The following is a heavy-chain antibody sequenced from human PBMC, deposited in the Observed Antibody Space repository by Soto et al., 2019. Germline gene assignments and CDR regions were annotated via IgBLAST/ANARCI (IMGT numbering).Heavy chain of an antibody. CDR2: ISAYNGNT. CDR1: GYTFTRQG. V-gene: IGHV1-18*01. CDR3: AIFPYYHSSCYYYGMYG. J-gene: IGHJ6*02. D-gene: IGHD3-22*01. Sequence: ASEKASSKASGYTFTRQGTSWVRQAPGQGHEWMRWISAYNGNTNYAQKLQGRDTMTTDTSTSTAYMELRSLRSDDTAVYYCAIFPYYHSSCYYYGMYGCCQGTTVTFSS.